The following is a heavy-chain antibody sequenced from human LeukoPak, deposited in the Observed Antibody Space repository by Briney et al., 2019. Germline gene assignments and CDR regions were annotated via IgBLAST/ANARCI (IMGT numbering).Heavy chain of an antibody. CDR1: GDGVSSNSAA. CDR2: TYYRSKWYN. J-gene: IGHJ4*02. D-gene: IGHD2-2*01. Sequence: SQTLSLTCAISGDGVSSNSAAWNWIRQSPSRGLEWLGRTYYRSKWYNDYAVSVKSRITISPDTSKNQFSLHLNSVAPDDTAVYYCARGGIGYCSSTSCYFDYWGQGTLVTVSS. V-gene: IGHV6-1*01. CDR3: ARGGIGYCSSTSCYFDY.